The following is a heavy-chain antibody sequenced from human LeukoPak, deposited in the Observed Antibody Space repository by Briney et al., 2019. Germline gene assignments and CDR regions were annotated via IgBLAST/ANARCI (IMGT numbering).Heavy chain of an antibody. CDR1: GFTFSSFG. D-gene: IGHD6-13*01. J-gene: IGHJ4*02. Sequence: GGSLRLSCAASGFTFSSFGMHWVRQAPGKGLDWVAFIWFDGSNGYYADSVKGRFTISRDNSKNTLYLQMNSLRAEDTAVYYCARDWLAAAGTWSYFDYWGQGTLVTVSS. CDR3: ARDWLAAAGTWSYFDY. CDR2: IWFDGSNG. V-gene: IGHV3-30*02.